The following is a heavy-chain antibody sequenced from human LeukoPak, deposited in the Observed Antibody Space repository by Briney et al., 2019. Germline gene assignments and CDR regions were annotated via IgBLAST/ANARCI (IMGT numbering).Heavy chain of an antibody. J-gene: IGHJ5*02. D-gene: IGHD4-11*01. CDR1: GFTFSSYA. Sequence: GGSLRLSCAASGFTFSSYAMSWVRQAPGKGLEWVSAISGSGGSTYYADSVKGRFTMSRDNSKNTLYLQMNSLRAEDTAVYYCAKAKMLSATTAPFDPWGQGTLVTVSS. V-gene: IGHV3-23*01. CDR3: AKAKMLSATTAPFDP. CDR2: ISGSGGST.